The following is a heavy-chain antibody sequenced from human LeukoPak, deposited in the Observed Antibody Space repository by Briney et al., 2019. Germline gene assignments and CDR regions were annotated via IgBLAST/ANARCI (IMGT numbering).Heavy chain of an antibody. CDR1: GFTFSSYA. CDR3: ARDIGDYYDSSGYYR. V-gene: IGHV3-30*04. CDR2: ISYDGSNK. Sequence: GGSLRLSCAASGFTFSSYAMHWVRQAPGKGLEWVAVISYDGSNKYYADSVKGRFTISRDNSKNTLYLQMNSLRAEDTAVYYCARDIGDYYDSSGYYRWGQGTLVTVSS. J-gene: IGHJ4*02. D-gene: IGHD3-22*01.